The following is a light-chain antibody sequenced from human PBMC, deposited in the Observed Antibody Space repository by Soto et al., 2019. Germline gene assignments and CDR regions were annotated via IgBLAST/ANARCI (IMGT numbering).Light chain of an antibody. Sequence: DIPMTQSHPSLSASDGDRVTITCQASQNINNYLNWYQQKPGRAPKLLIFDASNLEAGVPSRFRGSGSGTDFTFTISRLQPEDIATCYCQQYENLPTVGQGTRLEIK. CDR3: QQYENLPT. J-gene: IGKJ5*01. V-gene: IGKV1-33*01. CDR1: QNINNY. CDR2: DAS.